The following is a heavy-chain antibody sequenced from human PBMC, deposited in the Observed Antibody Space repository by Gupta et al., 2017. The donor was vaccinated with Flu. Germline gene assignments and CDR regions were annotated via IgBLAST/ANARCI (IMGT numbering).Heavy chain of an antibody. V-gene: IGHV3-74*01. CDR2: INPDGTTT. D-gene: IGHD4-17*01. CDR3: VISPTYGAGT. CDR1: GFTFSSYW. J-gene: IGHJ5*02. Sequence: EVQLVESVGGLAQPGGSLRLSCAASGFTFSSYWMYWVRQVPGKGLVWVSRINPDGTTTTYADSVRGRFTISRDNAKNTLYLQMNSLSAEDTAVYYCVISPTYGAGTWGQGILVTVSS.